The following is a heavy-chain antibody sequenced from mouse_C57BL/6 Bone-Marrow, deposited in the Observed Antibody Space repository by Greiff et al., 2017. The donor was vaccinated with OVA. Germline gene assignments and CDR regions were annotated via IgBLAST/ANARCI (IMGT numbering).Heavy chain of an antibody. D-gene: IGHD1-1*01. CDR2: IFPGSGST. CDR3: ARWATVVAPYYAMDY. Sequence: VQLQQSGPELVKPGASVKISCKASGYTFTDYYINWVKQRPGQGLEWIGWIFPGSGSTYYNEKFKGKATLTVDKSSSTAYMLLSSLTSEDSAVYFGARWATVVAPYYAMDYWGQGTSVTVSS. J-gene: IGHJ4*01. V-gene: IGHV1-75*01. CDR1: GYTFTDYY.